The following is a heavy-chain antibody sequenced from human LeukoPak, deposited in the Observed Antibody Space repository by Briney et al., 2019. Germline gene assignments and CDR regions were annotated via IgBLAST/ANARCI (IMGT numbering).Heavy chain of an antibody. V-gene: IGHV4-34*01. Sequence: SETLSLTCAVYGGSFSGYYWSWIRQPPGKGLEWIGEINHSGSANYNPSLKSRVTISVDTSKNQFSLKLSSVTAADTAVYYCARMTYYDFWSGYYTPFSFDYRGQGTLVTVSS. CDR1: GGSFSGYY. D-gene: IGHD3-3*01. CDR3: ARMTYYDFWSGYYTPFSFDY. J-gene: IGHJ4*02. CDR2: INHSGSA.